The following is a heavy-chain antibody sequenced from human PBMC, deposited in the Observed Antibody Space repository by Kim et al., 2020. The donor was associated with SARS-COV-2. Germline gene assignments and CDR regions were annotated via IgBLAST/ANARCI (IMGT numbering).Heavy chain of an antibody. V-gene: IGHV3-23*01. CDR2: ISGSGGST. CDR3: AGSDPNGILRFLEWLLVDV. Sequence: GGSLRLSCAASGFTFSSYAMSWVRQAPGKGLEWVSAISGSGGSTYYADSVKGRFTISRDNSKNTLYLQMNSLRAEDTAVYYCAGSDPNGILRFLEWLLVDVWGQGTTVTVSS. CDR1: GFTFSSYA. D-gene: IGHD3-3*01. J-gene: IGHJ6*02.